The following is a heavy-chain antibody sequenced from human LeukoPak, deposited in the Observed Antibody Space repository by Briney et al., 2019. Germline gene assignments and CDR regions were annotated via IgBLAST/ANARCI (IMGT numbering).Heavy chain of an antibody. D-gene: IGHD1-1*01. J-gene: IGHJ4*02. V-gene: IGHV3-74*01. Sequence: PGGSLRLSCAASGFTFSRNWMHWVRQAPGKGLVWVSRINGDGSSTNYADSVKGRFTISRDNAKNTLSLQMNSLRAEDTAVYYCVRTIGTTVFDYWGQGTWSPSPQ. CDR3: VRTIGTTVFDY. CDR1: GFTFSRNW. CDR2: INGDGSST.